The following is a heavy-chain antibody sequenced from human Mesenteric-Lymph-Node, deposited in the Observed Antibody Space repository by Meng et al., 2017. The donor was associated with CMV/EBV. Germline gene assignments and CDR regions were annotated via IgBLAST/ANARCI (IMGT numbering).Heavy chain of an antibody. Sequence: GGSLRLSCLVSGFTFSTYEMNWVRQAPGTGLEWVSYISSSGFNMYYADSVKARFTISRDNAKNSLYLQMNSLTVEDTAIYYCARGGIFGGAYSPYDYFDRWGQGTRVTVSS. CDR3: ARGGIFGGAYSPYDYFDR. D-gene: IGHD3-16*01. CDR2: ISSSGFNM. J-gene: IGHJ5*02. CDR1: GFTFSTYE. V-gene: IGHV3-48*03.